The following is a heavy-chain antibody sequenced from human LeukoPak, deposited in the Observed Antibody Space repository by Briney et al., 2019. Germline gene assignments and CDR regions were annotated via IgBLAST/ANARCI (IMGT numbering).Heavy chain of an antibody. Sequence: SETLSLTCSVSGGSISSLYWSWIRQPPGKGLEWIGYIYYTGSTNYNPSLKSRVTIFVDMSKDQFSLRLSSVTAADTALYYCARHRAYSSASPFDYWGQGTLVTVSS. V-gene: IGHV4-59*08. CDR1: GGSISSLY. D-gene: IGHD6-6*01. J-gene: IGHJ4*02. CDR2: IYYTGST. CDR3: ARHRAYSSASPFDY.